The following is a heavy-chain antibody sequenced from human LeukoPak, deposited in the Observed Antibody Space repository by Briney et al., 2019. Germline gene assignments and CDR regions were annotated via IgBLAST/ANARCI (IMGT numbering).Heavy chain of an antibody. D-gene: IGHD3-22*01. CDR3: ARHTWDYDSSGYRENWFDP. CDR2: IWFDGSNK. Sequence: GGSLRLSCAASGFTFRSYGMHWVRQAPGRGLEWVAVIWFDGSNKYYADSVKGRFTISRHNSKNTLYLQMNSLRAEDTAVYYCARHTWDYDSSGYRENWFDPWGQGTLVTVSS. CDR1: GFTFRSYG. V-gene: IGHV3-33*01. J-gene: IGHJ5*02.